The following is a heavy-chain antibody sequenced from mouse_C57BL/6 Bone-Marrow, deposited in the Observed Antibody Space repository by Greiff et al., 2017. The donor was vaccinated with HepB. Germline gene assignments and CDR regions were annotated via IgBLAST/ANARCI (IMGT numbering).Heavy chain of an antibody. CDR3: ARKPLLYYARNAMDY. D-gene: IGHD2-1*01. Sequence: VQVVESGPGLVQPSQSLSITCTVSGFSLTSYGVHWVRQSPGKGLEWLGVIWSGGSTDYNAAFISRLSISKDNSKSQVFFKMNSLQADDTAIYYCARKPLLYYARNAMDYWGQGTSVTVSS. CDR2: IWSGGST. J-gene: IGHJ4*01. V-gene: IGHV2-2*01. CDR1: GFSLTSYG.